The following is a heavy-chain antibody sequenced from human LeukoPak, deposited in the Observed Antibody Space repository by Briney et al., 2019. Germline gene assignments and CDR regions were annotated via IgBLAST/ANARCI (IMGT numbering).Heavy chain of an antibody. CDR1: GFTFSSYG. J-gene: IGHJ3*02. V-gene: IGHV3-30*03. CDR3: SRGKNAFDI. D-gene: IGHD3-10*01. Sequence: GGSLRLSCAASGFTFSSYGMHWVRQAPGKGLEWVAVISYDGSNKYYADSVKGRFTISRDNSKNTLYLQMNSLRAEDMALYYCSRGKNAFDIWGQGTTVTVSS. CDR2: ISYDGSNK.